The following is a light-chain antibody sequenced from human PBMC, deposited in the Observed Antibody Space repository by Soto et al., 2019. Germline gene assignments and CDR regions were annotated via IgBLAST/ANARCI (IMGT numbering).Light chain of an antibody. Sequence: DIEVAQSPSTLSASVGDRVTITCRASQRIGRFLAWYQHQPGKAPKLLIYDASTLESGVPSRFSGTGSGTEFTFSITSLQPEDFGTYYCQQCYMGWTFGQGTKV. J-gene: IGKJ1*01. CDR2: DAS. CDR3: QQCYMGWT. V-gene: IGKV1-5*01. CDR1: QRIGRF.